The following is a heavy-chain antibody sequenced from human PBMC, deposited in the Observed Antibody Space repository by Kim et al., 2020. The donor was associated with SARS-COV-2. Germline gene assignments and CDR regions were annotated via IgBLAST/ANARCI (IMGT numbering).Heavy chain of an antibody. V-gene: IGHV3-23*01. CDR2: ISGSGGST. Sequence: GGSLRLSCAASGFTFSSYAMSWVRQAPGKGLEWVSAISGSGGSTYYADSVKGRFTISRDNSKNTLYLQMNSLRAEDTAVYYCAKDLWGEWELPTFDPWGQGTLVTVSS. J-gene: IGHJ5*02. D-gene: IGHD1-26*01. CDR3: AKDLWGEWELPTFDP. CDR1: GFTFSSYA.